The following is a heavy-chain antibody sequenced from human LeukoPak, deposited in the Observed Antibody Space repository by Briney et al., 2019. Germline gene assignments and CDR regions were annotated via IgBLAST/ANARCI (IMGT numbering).Heavy chain of an antibody. J-gene: IGHJ4*02. V-gene: IGHV4-34*01. Sequence: SETLSLTCAVYGGSFSGYYWSWIRQPPGKGLEWIGEINHSGSTNYNPSLKSRVTISVDTSKNQFSLKLSSVTAADTAVYYCARGGQDYYGFDYWGQGTLVTVSS. CDR2: INHSGST. CDR1: GGSFSGYY. CDR3: ARGGQDYYGFDY. D-gene: IGHD3-10*01.